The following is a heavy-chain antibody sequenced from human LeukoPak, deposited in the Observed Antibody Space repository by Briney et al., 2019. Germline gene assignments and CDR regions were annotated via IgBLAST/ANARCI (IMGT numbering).Heavy chain of an antibody. D-gene: IGHD5-18*01. CDR3: ARDCERGYSYGLC. CDR1: GISITGYS. V-gene: IGHV3-21*01. CDR2: ITSDSTYI. J-gene: IGHJ4*02. Sequence: GGSLRLSCAASGISITGYSMNWIRQAPGKGLEWVATITSDSTYISHAASVRGRFTVSRDNAKNSVFLQMDSLRTGDTAVYFCARDCERGYSYGLCWGQGTVVTVSS.